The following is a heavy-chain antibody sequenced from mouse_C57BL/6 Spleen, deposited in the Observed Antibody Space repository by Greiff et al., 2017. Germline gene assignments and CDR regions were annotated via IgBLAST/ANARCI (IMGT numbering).Heavy chain of an antibody. V-gene: IGHV1-81*01. CDR1: GYTFTSYG. J-gene: IGHJ3*01. CDR3: ARYGYDGYSWFAD. Sequence: VQLQQSGAELARPGASVKLSCKASGYTFTSYGISWVKQRTGQGLEWIGEIYPRSGNTYYNEKFKGKATLTADKSSSTAYMELRSLTSEDSAVYFCARYGYDGYSWFADWGQGTLVTVSA. D-gene: IGHD2-3*01. CDR2: IYPRSGNT.